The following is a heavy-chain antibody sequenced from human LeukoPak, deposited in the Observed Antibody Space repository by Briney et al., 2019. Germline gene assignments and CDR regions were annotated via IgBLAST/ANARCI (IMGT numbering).Heavy chain of an antibody. CDR1: GDSVSSNSAA. Sequence: SQTLSLACAISGDSVSSNSAAWNWIRQSPSRGLEWLGRTYYRSKWYNDYAVSVKSRITINPDTSKNQFSLQLNSVTPEDTAVYYCANSGAAQNWFDPWGQGTLVTVSS. V-gene: IGHV6-1*01. D-gene: IGHD6-13*01. J-gene: IGHJ5*02. CDR2: TYYRSKWYN. CDR3: ANSGAAQNWFDP.